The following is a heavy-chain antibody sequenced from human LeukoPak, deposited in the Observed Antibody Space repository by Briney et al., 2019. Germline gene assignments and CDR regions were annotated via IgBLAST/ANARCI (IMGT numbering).Heavy chain of an antibody. CDR1: GGSITSNY. J-gene: IGHJ4*02. Sequence: PSETLSLTCTVSGGSITSNYWSWIRQPPGKGLEWIGYIFYTGSTNYNPSLKSRVTISVDTSKNQFSLNLSSVTAADTAIYYCARQLRGAYYYFDCWGQGTLVTVSS. CDR2: IFYTGST. V-gene: IGHV4-59*08. CDR3: ARQLRGAYYYFDC. D-gene: IGHD3-10*01.